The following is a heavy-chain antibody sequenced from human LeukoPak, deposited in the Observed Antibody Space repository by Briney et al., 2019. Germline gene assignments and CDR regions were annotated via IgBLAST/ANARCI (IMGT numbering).Heavy chain of an antibody. J-gene: IGHJ4*02. CDR2: ISSGNTYI. Sequence: PGGSLRLSCAASGFTFSSYSIHWVRQAPGKGLEWVSSISSGNTYIYYADSVKGRFTISRDNAKNSLFLQMNSLRAEDTAIYYCARDDERDYTNMVGATLDYWGQGTLVTVSS. CDR3: ARDDERDYTNMVGATLDY. V-gene: IGHV3-21*01. CDR1: GFTFSSYS. D-gene: IGHD1-26*01.